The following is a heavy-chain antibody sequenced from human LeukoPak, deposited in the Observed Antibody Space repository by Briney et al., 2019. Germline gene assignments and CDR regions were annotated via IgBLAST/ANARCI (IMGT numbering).Heavy chain of an antibody. Sequence: SGTLSLTCAVYGGSFNVYWSWIRQTPGKGLEWIGEINRSGTTNYKPSLKSRVTISVDTSKSQVSLMLKSVTAADTAVYYCARGRFGNPLQLQPRRPFDMWGQGTVVTVSS. D-gene: IGHD5-24*01. V-gene: IGHV4-34*01. J-gene: IGHJ3*02. CDR2: INRSGTT. CDR3: ARGRFGNPLQLQPRRPFDM. CDR1: GGSFNVY.